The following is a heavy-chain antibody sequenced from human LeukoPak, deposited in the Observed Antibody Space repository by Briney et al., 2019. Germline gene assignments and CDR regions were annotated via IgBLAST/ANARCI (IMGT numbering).Heavy chain of an antibody. V-gene: IGHV3-23*01. CDR3: AKDLRPMVRGVRPPLFDY. J-gene: IGHJ4*02. CDR2: ISGSGGSR. CDR1: GFTFSTYG. D-gene: IGHD3-10*01. Sequence: GGSLRLSCAASGFTFSTYGMSWVRQAPGKGLEWVSGISGSGGSRFYTDSVKGRFTISRDNSKNTLYLQMNSLRAEDTAVYYCAKDLRPMVRGVRPPLFDYWGQGTLVTVSS.